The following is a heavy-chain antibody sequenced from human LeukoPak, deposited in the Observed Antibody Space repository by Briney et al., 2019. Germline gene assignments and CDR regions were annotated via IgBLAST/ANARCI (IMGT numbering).Heavy chain of an antibody. CDR1: GYTFTSYD. D-gene: IGHD2-2*02. CDR3: ARVTGGRYCSTTSCYMRGWFDP. V-gene: IGHV1-8*01. J-gene: IGHJ5*02. CDR2: MNPNSGNT. Sequence: ASVKVSCKASGYTFTSYDINWVRQATGQGLEWMGWMNPNSGNTGYAQKFQGRVTMTRDTSISTAYMELSSLRSEATAVYYCARVTGGRYCSTTSCYMRGWFDPWGQGTLVTVSS.